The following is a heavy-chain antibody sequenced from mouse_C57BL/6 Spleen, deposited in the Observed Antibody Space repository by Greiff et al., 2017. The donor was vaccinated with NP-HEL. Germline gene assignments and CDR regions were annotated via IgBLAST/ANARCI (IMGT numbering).Heavy chain of an antibody. D-gene: IGHD2-2*01. J-gene: IGHJ3*01. CDR2: IYPGSGST. V-gene: IGHV1-55*01. Sequence: QVQLQQPGAELVKPGASVKMSCTASGYTFTSYWITWVKQRPGQGLEWIGEIYPGSGSTNYNEKFKSKATMTVDTSSSTAYLQLSSLTSEDSAVYGCARSYHPYGYDDWFAYWGQGTLVTVSA. CDR1: GYTFTSYW. CDR3: ARSYHPYGYDDWFAY.